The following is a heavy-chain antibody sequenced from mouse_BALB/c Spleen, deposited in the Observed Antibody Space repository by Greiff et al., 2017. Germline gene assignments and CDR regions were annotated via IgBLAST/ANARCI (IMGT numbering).Heavy chain of an antibody. J-gene: IGHJ1*01. V-gene: IGHV5-6-3*01. CDR1: GFTFSSYG. D-gene: IGHD1-1*01. CDR2: INSNGGST. Sequence: EVKLVESGGGLVQPGGSLKLSCAASGFTFSSYGMSWVRQTPDKRLELVATINSNGGSTYYPDSVKGRFTISRDNAKNTLYLQMSSLKSEDTAMYYCARNYYVSSPHWYFDVWGAGTTVTVSS. CDR3: ARNYYVSSPHWYFDV.